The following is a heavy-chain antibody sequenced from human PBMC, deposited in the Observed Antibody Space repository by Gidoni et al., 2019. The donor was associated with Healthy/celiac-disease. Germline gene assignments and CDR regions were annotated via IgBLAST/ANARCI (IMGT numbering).Heavy chain of an antibody. CDR1: GFTFSSYA. V-gene: IGHV3-30*04. Sequence: QVQLVESGGGVVQPGRSLRLSCAASGFTFSSYAMHWVRQVPGKGLTWVAVISYDGRNKYYADSVKGRVTISRDNSKNTLYLQMNSLRAEDTAVYYCASPVAGWYNAFDIWGQGTMVTVSS. D-gene: IGHD6-19*01. CDR3: ASPVAGWYNAFDI. J-gene: IGHJ3*02. CDR2: ISYDGRNK.